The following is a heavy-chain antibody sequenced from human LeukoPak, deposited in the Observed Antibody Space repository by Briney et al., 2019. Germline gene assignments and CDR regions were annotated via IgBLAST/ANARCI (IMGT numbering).Heavy chain of an antibody. V-gene: IGHV1-69*13. Sequence: ASVTVSCTASGGTFSSYAISWVRQAPGQGLEWVGGIIPIFGTANYAQKFQGRGTITADESTSTAYMELSSLRSEDTAVYYCAAGLEGRVTPNDYWGQGTLVTVSS. CDR1: GGTFSSYA. CDR2: IIPIFGTA. J-gene: IGHJ4*02. D-gene: IGHD3-10*01. CDR3: AAGLEGRVTPNDY.